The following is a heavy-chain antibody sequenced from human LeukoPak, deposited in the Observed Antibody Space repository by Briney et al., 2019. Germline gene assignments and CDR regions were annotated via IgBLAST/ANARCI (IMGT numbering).Heavy chain of an antibody. Sequence: SETLSLTCTVSGGFISSYYWSWIRQPPGKGLEWIGYIYYSGSTNYNPSLKSRVTISVDTSKNQFSLKLSSVTAADTAVYYCARQGSGSTYHFDYWGQGTLVTVSS. CDR3: ARQGSGSTYHFDY. V-gene: IGHV4-59*08. D-gene: IGHD6-19*01. CDR2: IYYSGST. J-gene: IGHJ4*02. CDR1: GGFISSYY.